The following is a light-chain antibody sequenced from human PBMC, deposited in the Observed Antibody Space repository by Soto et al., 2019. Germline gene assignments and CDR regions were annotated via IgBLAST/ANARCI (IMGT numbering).Light chain of an antibody. J-gene: IGLJ2*01. V-gene: IGLV2-11*01. CDR2: DVN. CDR1: SSDVGAYQY. CDR3: SSYAGSYTVV. Sequence: QSVLTQPRSVSGSHGQSVTISCTGTSSDVGAYQYVSWYQQFPGKAPKLILYDVNKRPSGVPHRFSGSKSDNTASLTISGLQAEDEADYYCSSYAGSYTVVFGGGTKVTVL.